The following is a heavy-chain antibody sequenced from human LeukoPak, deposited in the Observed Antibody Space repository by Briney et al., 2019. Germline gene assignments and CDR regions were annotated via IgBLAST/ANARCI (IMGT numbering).Heavy chain of an antibody. Sequence: PGGSLRLSCAASGFTFSSYSMNWVRQAPGKGLEWVSYISSSSTIYYSDSVKGRFTISKDNAKNSLYLQMNSLRAEDTAVYYCASGGNGDYWGQGTLVTVSS. V-gene: IGHV3-48*04. CDR3: ASGGNGDY. J-gene: IGHJ4*02. CDR2: ISSSSTI. D-gene: IGHD3-16*01. CDR1: GFTFSSYS.